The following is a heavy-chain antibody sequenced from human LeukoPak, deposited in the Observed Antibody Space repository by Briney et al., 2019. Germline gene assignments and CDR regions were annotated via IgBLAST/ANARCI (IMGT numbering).Heavy chain of an antibody. J-gene: IGHJ6*03. Sequence: GESLKISCKGSGYSFTSYWIGWVRQMPGKGLERMGIIYPGDSDTRYSPSFQGQVTISADKSISTAYLQWSSLKASDTAMYYCARCLQLWSRGYYYYYMDVWGKGTTVTVSS. CDR2: IYPGDSDT. CDR3: ARCLQLWSRGYYYYYMDV. D-gene: IGHD5-18*01. V-gene: IGHV5-51*01. CDR1: GYSFTSYW.